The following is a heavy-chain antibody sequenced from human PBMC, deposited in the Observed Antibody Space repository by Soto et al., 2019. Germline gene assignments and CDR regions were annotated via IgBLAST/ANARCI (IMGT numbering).Heavy chain of an antibody. V-gene: IGHV1-2*02. J-gene: IGHJ4*02. CDR2: INPNSGGT. CDR1: GYTFTGYH. Sequence: QVQLVQSGAEVKKPGASVKVSCKASGYTFTGYHMHWVRQAPGQGLEWMGWINPNSGGTNYAQKFQGRVTMTRDTSISTAYMELSRLRSDDTAVYYCARVTRITMVRGVIYFDYWGQGTLVTVSS. D-gene: IGHD3-10*01. CDR3: ARVTRITMVRGVIYFDY.